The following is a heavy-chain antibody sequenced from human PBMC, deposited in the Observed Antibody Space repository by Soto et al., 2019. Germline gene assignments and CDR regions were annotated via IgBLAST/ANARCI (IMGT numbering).Heavy chain of an antibody. V-gene: IGHV3-66*01. Sequence: EVQLVESGGGLVQPGGSLRLSCAASGFTVSTHYMSWFRQAPTKGLEWLSVIYRDGSAYYADSVKGRFTVSSASSENTLYLQINNLRAEDTAVYYCARDSFQPFGSWGQGTLVSVSS. CDR2: IYRDGSA. CDR3: ARDSFQPFGS. J-gene: IGHJ4*02. CDR1: GFTVSTHY.